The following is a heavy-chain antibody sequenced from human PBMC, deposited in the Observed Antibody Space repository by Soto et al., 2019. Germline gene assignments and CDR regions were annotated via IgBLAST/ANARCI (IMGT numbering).Heavy chain of an antibody. CDR2: ISGSGGST. CDR1: GFTFSSXA. V-gene: IGHV3-23*01. D-gene: IGHD3-22*01. J-gene: IGHJ4*02. CDR3: AKRNYYDSSGYYYFDY. Sequence: LXLXCAASGFTFSSXAMSWVRQAPGKGLEWVSAISGSGGSTYYAESVKGRFTISRENSKNTLYLQMNSLRAEETAVYYCAKRNYYDSSGYYYFDYWGQGTLVTVS.